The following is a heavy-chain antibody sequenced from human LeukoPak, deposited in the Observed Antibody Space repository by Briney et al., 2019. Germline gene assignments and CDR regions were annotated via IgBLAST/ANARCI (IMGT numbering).Heavy chain of an antibody. D-gene: IGHD5-18*01. CDR2: IYPGDSDT. CDR3: ARHSGYSYGPFDY. V-gene: IGHV5-51*01. CDR1: GYSFTNSW. J-gene: IGHJ4*02. Sequence: KPGESLKISCKGSGYSFTNSWIGWVRQMPGKGLEWMGIIYPGDSDTRYSPSFQGQVTISADKSISTAYLQWGSLKASATAIYYCARHSGYSYGPFDYWGQGTLVTVSS.